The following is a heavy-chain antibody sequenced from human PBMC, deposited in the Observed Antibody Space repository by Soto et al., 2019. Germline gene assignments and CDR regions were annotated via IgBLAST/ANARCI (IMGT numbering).Heavy chain of an antibody. J-gene: IGHJ4*02. CDR1: GFTFSSYW. Sequence: PGGSLRLSCAASGFTFSSYWMSWVRQAPGKGLEWVANIKQDGSEKYYVDSVKGRFTISRDNSENTLYLQMNSLRADDTAVYYCARGWGSGWLEFFDSWGQGALVTVSS. V-gene: IGHV3-7*04. D-gene: IGHD6-19*01. CDR2: IKQDGSEK. CDR3: ARGWGSGWLEFFDS.